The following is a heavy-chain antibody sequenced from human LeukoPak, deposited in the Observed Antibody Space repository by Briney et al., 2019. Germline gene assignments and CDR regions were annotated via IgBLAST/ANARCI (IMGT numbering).Heavy chain of an antibody. J-gene: IGHJ4*02. CDR1: GFTFSSYS. CDR2: ISSSSSTI. V-gene: IGHV3-48*01. CDR3: ARNGRLGVWSHFDY. Sequence: PGGSLRLSCAASGFTFSSYSMNWVRQAPGKGLEWVSYISSSSSTIYYADSVKGRFTISRDNAKNSLYLQMNSLRAEDTAVYYCARNGRLGVWSHFDYWGQGTLVTVSS. D-gene: IGHD3-16*01.